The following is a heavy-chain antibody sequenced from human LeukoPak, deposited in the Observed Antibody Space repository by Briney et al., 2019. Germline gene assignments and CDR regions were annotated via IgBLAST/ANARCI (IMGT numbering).Heavy chain of an antibody. Sequence: GGSLRLSCAASGFTFSSYAMHWARQAPGKGLEWVAVISYDGSNKYYADSVKGRFTISRDNSKNTPYLQMNSLRVEDTAVYYCAKVAKYYYGSETYYFFEHWGQGTPVTASS. CDR2: ISYDGSNK. D-gene: IGHD3-10*01. CDR3: AKVAKYYYGSETYYFFEH. V-gene: IGHV3-30*04. J-gene: IGHJ4*02. CDR1: GFTFSSYA.